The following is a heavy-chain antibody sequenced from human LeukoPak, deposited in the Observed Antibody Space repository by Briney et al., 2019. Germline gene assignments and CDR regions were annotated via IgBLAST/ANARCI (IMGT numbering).Heavy chain of an antibody. CDR1: GYIIATYY. CDR2: INPSGGST. CDR3: ARVSRDGYYLFDY. J-gene: IGHJ4*02. Sequence: GASVKVSCKASGYIIATYYIDWVRQAPGQGLEWMGRINPSGGSTNYARQFQDRVTMTSDTSTTTVYMELSSLRSEDTAVYFGARVSRDGYYLFDYWGQGTLVTVSS. D-gene: IGHD5-24*01. V-gene: IGHV1-46*01.